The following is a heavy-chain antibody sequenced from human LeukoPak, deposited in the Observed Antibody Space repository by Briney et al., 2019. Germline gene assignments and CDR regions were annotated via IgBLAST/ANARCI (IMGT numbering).Heavy chain of an antibody. Sequence: PGGSLRLSCAASGFTFSNYWMTWGPQAPGKGLEWVADIKQDGSEKLYVNSVRGRFTISRDNAKMSLFLQMNSLRAEDTAVYYCARDNGVVHGVYYMDVWGKGTTVTV. CDR2: IKQDGSEK. CDR1: GFTFSNYW. CDR3: ARDNGVVHGVYYMDV. V-gene: IGHV3-7*01. D-gene: IGHD3-3*01. J-gene: IGHJ6*03.